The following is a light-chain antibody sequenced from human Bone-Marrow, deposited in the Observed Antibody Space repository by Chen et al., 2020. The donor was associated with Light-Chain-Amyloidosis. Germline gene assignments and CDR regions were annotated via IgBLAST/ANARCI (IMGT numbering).Light chain of an antibody. CDR1: NIGSTS. Sequence: SYVLTQPSSVSVAPGQTATIACGGNNIGSTSVHWYQQTPGQAPLLVVYDDSYRPSGIPERLSGSTSGNTATLTISLVEAGDEADYYCQVWDRGSDRPVFGGGTKLTVL. V-gene: IGLV3-21*02. CDR2: DDS. J-gene: IGLJ3*02. CDR3: QVWDRGSDRPV.